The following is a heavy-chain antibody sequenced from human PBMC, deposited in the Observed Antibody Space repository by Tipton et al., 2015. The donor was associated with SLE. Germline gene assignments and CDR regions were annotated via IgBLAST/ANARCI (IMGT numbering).Heavy chain of an antibody. CDR1: GGSFSGYY. CDR3: ARGLEGGYYVDY. Sequence: TLSLTCAVYGGSFSGYYWSWIRQPPGKGLEWIGEINHSGSTNYNPSLKSRVTISVDTSKNQFSLKLSSVTAADTAVYYCARGLEGGYYVDYWGQGTLVTVSS. V-gene: IGHV4-34*01. D-gene: IGHD1-1*01. CDR2: INHSGST. J-gene: IGHJ4*02.